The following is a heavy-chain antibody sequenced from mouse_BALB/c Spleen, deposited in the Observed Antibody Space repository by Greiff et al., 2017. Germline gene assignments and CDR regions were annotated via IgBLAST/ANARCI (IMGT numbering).Heavy chain of an antibody. J-gene: IGHJ4*01. D-gene: IGHD1-2*01. V-gene: IGHV1-31*01. CDR2: INPYNGAT. CDR1: GYSFTGYY. CDR3: VRGTTATHYYAMDY. Sequence: VQLQQSGPELVKPGASVKISCKASGYSFTGYYMHWVKQSHVKSLEWIGRINPYNGATSYNQNFKDKASLTVDKSSSTAYMELHSLTSEDSAVYYCVRGTTATHYYAMDYWGQGTSVTVSS.